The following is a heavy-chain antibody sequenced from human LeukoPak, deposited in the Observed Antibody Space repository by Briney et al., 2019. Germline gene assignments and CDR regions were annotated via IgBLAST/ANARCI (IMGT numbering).Heavy chain of an antibody. CDR2: IYYSGIA. CDR1: GGSISSGSYY. V-gene: IGHV4-31*03. Sequence: TSQTLSLTCTVSGGSISSGSYYWSWIRQHPGKGLEWIGYIYYSGIAYYNPSLTSRVTISVDTSKNQFSLKLTSVTAADTAVYYCARLRENYGDYDYYYYGMDVWGQGTTVTVSS. CDR3: ARLRENYGDYDYYYYGMDV. J-gene: IGHJ6*02. D-gene: IGHD4-17*01.